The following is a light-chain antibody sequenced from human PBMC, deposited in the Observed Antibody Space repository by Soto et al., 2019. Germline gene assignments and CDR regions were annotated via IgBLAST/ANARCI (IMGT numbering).Light chain of an antibody. Sequence: QSVLTQPPSASGTPGQRITISCSGSSSNIGSNNVNWYQQLPGKAPKLLIHRNNQRPSGVPDRFSGSKSGTSGSLAISGLRSEDEAEYFCAAWDDRLSTYVFATGTKVTVL. CDR3: AAWDDRLSTYV. V-gene: IGLV1-47*01. CDR2: RNN. J-gene: IGLJ1*01. CDR1: SSNIGSNN.